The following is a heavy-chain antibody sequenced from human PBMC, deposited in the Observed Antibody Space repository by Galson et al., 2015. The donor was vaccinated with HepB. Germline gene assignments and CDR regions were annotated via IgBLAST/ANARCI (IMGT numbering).Heavy chain of an antibody. D-gene: IGHD6-13*01. CDR3: ARDQKVVRGSSWTEDY. CDR2: ISYDGSNK. J-gene: IGHJ4*02. CDR1: GFTFSSYA. Sequence: LRLSCAASGFTFSSYAMHWVRQAPGKGLEWVAVISYDGSNKYYADSVKGRFTISRDNSKNTLYLQMNSLRAEDTAVYYCARDQKVVRGSSWTEDYWGQGTLVTVSS. V-gene: IGHV3-30*04.